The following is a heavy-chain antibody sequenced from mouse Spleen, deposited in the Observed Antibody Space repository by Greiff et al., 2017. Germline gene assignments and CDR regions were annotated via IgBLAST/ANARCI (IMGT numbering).Heavy chain of an antibody. Sequence: EVMLVESGGGLVKPGGSLKLSCAASGFTFSDYGMHWVRQAPEKGLEWVAYISSGSSTIYYADTVKGRFTISRDNAKNTLFLQMTSLRSEDTAMYYCARNRYDLYYAMDYWGQGTSVTVSS. V-gene: IGHV5-17*01. CDR2: ISSGSSTI. D-gene: IGHD2-14*01. J-gene: IGHJ4*01. CDR1: GFTFSDYG. CDR3: ARNRYDLYYAMDY.